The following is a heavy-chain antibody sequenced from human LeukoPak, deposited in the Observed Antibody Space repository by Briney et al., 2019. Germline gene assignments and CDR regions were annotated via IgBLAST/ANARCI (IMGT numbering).Heavy chain of an antibody. Sequence: PGGSLRLSCTASGFTFSSYWMSWVRQAPGKGLEWVANIKQDGSDKYYVDSVKGRFTISRDNAKNSLYLQMNSLRAEDTAVYYCARLTYYEFRSGYKFDHGGQGTRVTVSS. CDR1: GFTFSSYW. J-gene: IGHJ4*02. D-gene: IGHD3-3*01. CDR2: IKQDGSDK. CDR3: ARLTYYEFRSGYKFDH. V-gene: IGHV3-7*03.